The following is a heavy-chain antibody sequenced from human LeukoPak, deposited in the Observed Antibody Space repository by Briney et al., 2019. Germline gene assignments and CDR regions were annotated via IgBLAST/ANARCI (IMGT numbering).Heavy chain of an antibody. V-gene: IGHV1-2*02. D-gene: IGHD4-17*01. CDR3: ARDLGTTVTTPDAFDI. Sequence: ASVKVSCKASGYTFNGYHMHWVRQAPGLGLEWMGWINPYNGDTKSAQKFQGRVTMTTDTSTSTAYMEVTSLRSDDTAVYYCARDLGTTVTTPDAFDIWGQETMVTVSS. CDR2: INPYNGDT. CDR1: GYTFNGYH. J-gene: IGHJ3*02.